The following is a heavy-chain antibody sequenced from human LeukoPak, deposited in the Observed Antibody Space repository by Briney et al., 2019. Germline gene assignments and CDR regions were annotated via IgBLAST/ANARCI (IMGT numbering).Heavy chain of an antibody. D-gene: IGHD2-2*01. CDR1: GYTLTELS. CDR3: ATNSVVPAASYYYYYGMDV. CDR2: FDPEDGET. J-gene: IGHJ6*02. Sequence: SVKVSCKVSGYTLTELSMHWVRQAPGKGLEWMGGFDPEDGETIYAQKFQGRVTMTEDTSTDTAYMELSSLRSEDTAVYYCATNSVVPAASYYYYYGMDVWGQGTTVTVSS. V-gene: IGHV1-24*01.